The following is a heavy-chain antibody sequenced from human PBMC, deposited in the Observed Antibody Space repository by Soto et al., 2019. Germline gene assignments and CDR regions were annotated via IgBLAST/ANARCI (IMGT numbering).Heavy chain of an antibody. CDR3: ARGPGYYYDSSGYYYWFDP. D-gene: IGHD3-22*01. J-gene: IGHJ5*02. CDR2: IYYSGST. V-gene: IGHV4-61*01. CDR1: GGSVSSGSYY. Sequence: QVQLQESGPGLVKPSETLSLTCTVSGGSVSSGSYYWSWIRQPPGKGLEWIGYIYYSGSTNYNPSLKSRVTTSVDSSKNQFTLKLSSVTAADTDVYYCARGPGYYYDSSGYYYWFDPWGQGTLVTVSS.